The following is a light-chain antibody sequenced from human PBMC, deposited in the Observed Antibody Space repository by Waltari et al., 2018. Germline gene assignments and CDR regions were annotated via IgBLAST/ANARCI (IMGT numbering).Light chain of an antibody. Sequence: SSELTQDPVVSVALGQTVRITCPGDSLRYYYANWYHQKPGQAPVLVMYGKNNRPSGIPDRFSGSYSGTTASLIITGDQAEDEGDYYCNSRDSRGHPLVFGTGTKVTVL. CDR2: GKN. CDR1: SLRYYY. CDR3: NSRDSRGHPLV. J-gene: IGLJ1*01. V-gene: IGLV3-19*01.